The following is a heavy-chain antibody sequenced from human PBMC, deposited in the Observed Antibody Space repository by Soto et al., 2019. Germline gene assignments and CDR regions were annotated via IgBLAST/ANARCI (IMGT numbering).Heavy chain of an antibody. D-gene: IGHD5-12*01. CDR1: GFTFSNYS. Sequence: GGSLRLSCAASGFTFSNYSMNWVRQAPGKGLEWVSYISSSSSTIYYADSVKGRFTISRDNAKNSLYLQMNSLRAEDTAVYYCARADSGYAHGYYYYGMDVWGQGTTVTVSS. CDR3: ARADSGYAHGYYYYGMDV. J-gene: IGHJ6*02. CDR2: ISSSSSTI. V-gene: IGHV3-48*01.